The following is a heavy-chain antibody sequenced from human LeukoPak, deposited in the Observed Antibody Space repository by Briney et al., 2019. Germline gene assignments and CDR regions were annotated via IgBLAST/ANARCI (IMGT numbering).Heavy chain of an antibody. Sequence: GGSLRLSCAASGFTFSSYWMSWVRQAPGKGLEWVANIKQDGSEKYYVDSVKGRFTISRDNAKNSLYLQMNSLRAEDTAVYYCARDRLWFGELFLDYWGQGTPVTVSS. CDR1: GFTFSSYW. CDR2: IKQDGSEK. CDR3: ARDRLWFGELFLDY. J-gene: IGHJ4*02. V-gene: IGHV3-7*03. D-gene: IGHD3-10*01.